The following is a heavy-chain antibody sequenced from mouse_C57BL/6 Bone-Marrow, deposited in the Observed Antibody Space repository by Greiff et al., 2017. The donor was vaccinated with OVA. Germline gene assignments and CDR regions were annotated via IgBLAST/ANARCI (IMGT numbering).Heavy chain of an antibody. Sequence: QVQLQQPGAELVMPGASVKLSCKASGYTFTSYWMHWVQQRPGQGLEWIGEIDPSDSYTNYNQKFKGKSTLTVDKSSSTAYMQLSSLTSEDSAVYDCAREDSSGRFAYWGQGTLVTVSA. CDR2: IDPSDSYT. V-gene: IGHV1-69*01. CDR1: GYTFTSYW. J-gene: IGHJ3*01. CDR3: AREDSSGRFAY. D-gene: IGHD3-2*02.